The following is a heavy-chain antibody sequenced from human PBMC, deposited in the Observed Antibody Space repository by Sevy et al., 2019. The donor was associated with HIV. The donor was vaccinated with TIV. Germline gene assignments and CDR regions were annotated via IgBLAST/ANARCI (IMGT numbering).Heavy chain of an antibody. CDR3: AKGGAGYCSSTSCYSPYYYYMDV. CDR2: ISGSGGST. CDR1: GFTFSSYA. V-gene: IGHV3-23*01. Sequence: GGSLRLSCAASGFTFSSYAMSWVRQAPGKGLEWVSAISGSGGSTYYADSVKGRFTISRDNSKNTLYLQMNSLRAEDTAVYYCAKGGAGYCSSTSCYSPYYYYMDVWGKGTTVTVSS. D-gene: IGHD2-2*01. J-gene: IGHJ6*03.